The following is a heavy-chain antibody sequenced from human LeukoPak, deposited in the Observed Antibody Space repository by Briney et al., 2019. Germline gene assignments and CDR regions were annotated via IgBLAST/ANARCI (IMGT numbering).Heavy chain of an antibody. Sequence: ASVKVSCRASGYTFTSYYMHWVRQAPGQGLEWMGIINPSGGSTSYAQKFQGRVTMTRDTSTSTVYMELSSLRSEDTAVYYCARTVEMALFDYWGQGTLVTVSS. CDR3: ARTVEMALFDY. V-gene: IGHV1-46*01. CDR1: GYTFTSYY. J-gene: IGHJ4*02. CDR2: INPSGGST. D-gene: IGHD5-24*01.